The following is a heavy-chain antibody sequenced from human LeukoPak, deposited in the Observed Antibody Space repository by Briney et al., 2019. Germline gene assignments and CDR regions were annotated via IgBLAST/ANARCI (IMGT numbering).Heavy chain of an antibody. J-gene: IGHJ6*02. D-gene: IGHD3-10*01. Sequence: PSETLSLTCTVSGGSITGYYWNWIRQPSGKGLEWVGYVYYSGSTNYNPSLKSRVTISVDTSKNQFSLKLSSVTAADTAVYYCGREGDFYGGRDYGVDVWGQGTTVTVSS. CDR3: GREGDFYGGRDYGVDV. CDR1: GGSITGYY. V-gene: IGHV4-59*01. CDR2: VYYSGST.